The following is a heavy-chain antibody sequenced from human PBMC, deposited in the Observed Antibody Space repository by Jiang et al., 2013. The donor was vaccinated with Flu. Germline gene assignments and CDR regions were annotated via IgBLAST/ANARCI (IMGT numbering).Heavy chain of an antibody. J-gene: IGHJ4*02. CDR2: INPTGGST. V-gene: IGHV1-46*01. Sequence: YTFTSYYMHWVRQAPGQGLEWMGIINPTGGSTSYAQKFQGRVTMTRDTSTSTVYMELSSLRSEDTAVYYCARAVDTAMVRSIWGQGTLVTVSS. CDR3: ARAVDTAMVRSI. CDR1: YTFTSYY. D-gene: IGHD5-18*01.